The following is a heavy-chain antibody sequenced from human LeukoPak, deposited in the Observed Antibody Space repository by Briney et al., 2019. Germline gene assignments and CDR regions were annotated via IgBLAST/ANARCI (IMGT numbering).Heavy chain of an antibody. J-gene: IGHJ4*02. D-gene: IGHD3-10*01. V-gene: IGHV4-4*07. CDR1: GGSTSSYY. CDR2: IYTSGST. CDR3: ASSGGWFGDRWGLDY. Sequence: SETLSLXCTVSGGSTSSYYWSWIRQPAGKGLEWIGRIYTSGSTNYNPSLKSRVTMSVDTSKNQFSLKLSSVTAADTAVYYCASSGGWFGDRWGLDYWGQGTLVTVSS.